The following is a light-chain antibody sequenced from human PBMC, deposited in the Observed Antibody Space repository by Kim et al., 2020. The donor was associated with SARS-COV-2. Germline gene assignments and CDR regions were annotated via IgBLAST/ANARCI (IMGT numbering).Light chain of an antibody. J-gene: IGKJ5*01. V-gene: IGKV3-15*01. CDR3: QQYNDWLPIT. Sequence: SPGERPTLSCRASQSISSNLGWYHQKPGQAPRLLIYGASTRATGIPARFSGSGSGTEFTLTISSLQSEDFAVYYCQQYNDWLPITFGQGTRLEIK. CDR2: GAS. CDR1: QSISSN.